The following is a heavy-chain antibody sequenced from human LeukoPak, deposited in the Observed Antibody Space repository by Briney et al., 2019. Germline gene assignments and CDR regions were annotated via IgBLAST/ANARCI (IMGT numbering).Heavy chain of an antibody. V-gene: IGHV1-2*02. D-gene: IGHD3-22*01. Sequence: ASVKVSCKASGYTFTGYYMHWVRQAPGQGLEWMGWINPNSGGTNYAQKFQGRVTMTRDTSISTAYMELSRLRSDDTAMYYCARYYDSSGYYYGGNYFDYWGQGTLVTVSS. CDR1: GYTFTGYY. CDR3: ARYYDSSGYYYGGNYFDY. CDR2: INPNSGGT. J-gene: IGHJ4*02.